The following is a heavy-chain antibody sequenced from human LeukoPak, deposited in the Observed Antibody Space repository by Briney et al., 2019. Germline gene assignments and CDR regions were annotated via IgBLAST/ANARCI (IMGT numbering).Heavy chain of an antibody. CDR3: ARARWYCTNGVCYRSWFDP. J-gene: IGHJ5*02. D-gene: IGHD2-8*01. Sequence: SETLSLTCAVYGGSFSGYYWSWIRQPPAKGLEWIGEINHSGSTNYNPSLKSRVTISVDTSKNQFSLKLSSVTAADTAVYYCARARWYCTNGVCYRSWFDPWGQGTLVTVSS. CDR1: GGSFSGYY. CDR2: INHSGST. V-gene: IGHV4-34*01.